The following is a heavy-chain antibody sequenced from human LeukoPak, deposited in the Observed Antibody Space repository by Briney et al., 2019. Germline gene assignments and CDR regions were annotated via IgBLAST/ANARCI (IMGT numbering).Heavy chain of an antibody. J-gene: IGHJ4*02. V-gene: IGHV3-30-3*01. CDR1: GFTFSSYW. D-gene: IGHD3-22*01. Sequence: GGSLRLSCAASGFTFSSYWMHWVRQAPGKGLEWVAVISYDGSNKYYADSVKGRFTISRDNSKNTLYLQMNSLRAEDTAVYYCARRNYYDSSGYIDYWGQGTLVAVSS. CDR2: ISYDGSNK. CDR3: ARRNYYDSSGYIDY.